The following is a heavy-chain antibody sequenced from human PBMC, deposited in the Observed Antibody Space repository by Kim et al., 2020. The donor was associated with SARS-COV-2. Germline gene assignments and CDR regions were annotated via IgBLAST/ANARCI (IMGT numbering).Heavy chain of an antibody. CDR2: ISYDGSNK. CDR1: GFTFSSYA. Sequence: GGSLRLSCAASGFTFSSYAMHWVRQAPGKGLEWVAVISYDGSNKYYADSVKGRFTISRDNSKNTLYLQMNSLRAEDTAVYYCARRRMGGSGSRGPFDYWG. D-gene: IGHD3-10*01. V-gene: IGHV3-30-3*01. J-gene: IGHJ4*01. CDR3: ARRRMGGSGSRGPFDY.